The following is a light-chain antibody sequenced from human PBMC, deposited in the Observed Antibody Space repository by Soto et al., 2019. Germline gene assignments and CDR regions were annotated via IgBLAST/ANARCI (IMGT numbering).Light chain of an antibody. Sequence: DIQMAQSPSPLSGSVRDRVTIPCRASQTISSWLAWYQQKPGKAPKLLIYKASTLKSGVPSRFSGSGSGTEFTLTISSLQPDDFATYYCQHYNSYSEAFGQGTKVE. CDR3: QHYNSYSEA. V-gene: IGKV1-5*03. J-gene: IGKJ1*01. CDR1: QTISSW. CDR2: KAS.